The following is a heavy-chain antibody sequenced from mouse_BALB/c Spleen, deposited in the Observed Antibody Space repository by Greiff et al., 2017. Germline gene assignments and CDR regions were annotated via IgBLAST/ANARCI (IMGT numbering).Heavy chain of an antibody. J-gene: IGHJ4*01. CDR2: IHPGSGGT. V-gene: IGHV1-15*01. CDR1: GYTFTDYE. Sequence: QVQLQQSGAELVRPGASVKLSCKASGYTFTDYEMHWVKQTPVHGLEWIGAIHPGSGGTAYNQKFKGKATLTADKSSSKAYMELSSLTSEDSAVYSYSRGGGYDCYSLDYWGQGTSVTVSS. D-gene: IGHD2-14*01. CDR3: SRGGGYDCYSLDY.